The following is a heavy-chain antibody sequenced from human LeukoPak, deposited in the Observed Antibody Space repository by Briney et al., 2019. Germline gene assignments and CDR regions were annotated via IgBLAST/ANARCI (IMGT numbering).Heavy chain of an antibody. CDR1: GGTFSSYA. J-gene: IGHJ5*02. CDR3: ARVNYDFWSGYERDNWFDP. CDR2: IIPILGIA. V-gene: IGHV1-69*04. D-gene: IGHD3-3*01. Sequence: GSSVKASCKASGGTFSSYAISWVRQAPGQGLEWMGRIIPILGIANYAQKFQGRVTITADKSTSTAYMELSSLRSEDTAVYYCARVNYDFWSGYERDNWFDPWGQGTLVTVSS.